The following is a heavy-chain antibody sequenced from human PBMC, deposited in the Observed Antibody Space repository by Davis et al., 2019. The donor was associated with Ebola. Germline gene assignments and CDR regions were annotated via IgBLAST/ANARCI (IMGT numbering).Heavy chain of an antibody. CDR3: ARVSLYDAFDI. CDR1: GGTFSSYT. Sequence: SVKVSCKASGGTFSSYTISWVRQAPGQGLEWMGRIIPILGIANYAQKFQGRVTITADKSTSTAYMELSSLRSEDTAVYYCARVSLYDAFDIWGQGTMVTVSS. J-gene: IGHJ3*02. V-gene: IGHV1-69*02. D-gene: IGHD3-16*02. CDR2: IIPILGIA.